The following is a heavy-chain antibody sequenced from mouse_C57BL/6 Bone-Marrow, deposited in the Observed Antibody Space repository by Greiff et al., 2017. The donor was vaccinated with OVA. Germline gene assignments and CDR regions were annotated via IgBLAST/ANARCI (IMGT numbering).Heavy chain of an antibody. CDR2: IHPNSGST. CDR1: GYTFTSYW. J-gene: IGHJ1*03. D-gene: IGHD1-1*01. V-gene: IGHV1-64*01. CDR3: ARRHNSRALWYFDV. Sequence: QVQLQQPGAELVKPGASVKLSCKASGYTFTSYWMHWVKQKPGQGLEWIGMIHPNSGSTNYNEKFKSKATLTVDKSSSTAYMQLSSLTSEDSAVYYCARRHNSRALWYFDVWGTGTTVTVSS.